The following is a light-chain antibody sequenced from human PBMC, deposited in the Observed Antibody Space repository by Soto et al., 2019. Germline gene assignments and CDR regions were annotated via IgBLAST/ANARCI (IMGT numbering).Light chain of an antibody. Sequence: EIVMTQSPATLSLSAGETATLSFRTSQSVDSLLAWYQQKPGQAPRLLIYRASTRTTGIPARFSGSGSGTEFTLTINSLQSEDFAVYYCQQYNNWPITFGQGTRLEI. J-gene: IGKJ5*01. CDR2: RAS. CDR3: QQYNNWPIT. V-gene: IGKV3-15*01. CDR1: QSVDSL.